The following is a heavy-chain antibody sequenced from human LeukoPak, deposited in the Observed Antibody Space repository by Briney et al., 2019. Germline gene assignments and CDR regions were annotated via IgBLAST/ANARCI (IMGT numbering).Heavy chain of an antibody. Sequence: PGGSLRLSCAASGFTFSGYGMRWVRQAPGKGLEWVAVISYDGSNKYYADSVKGRFTISRDNSKNTLYLQMNSLRAEDTAVYYCAKVPSHRLLWFGELWDSFDYWGQGTLVTVSS. CDR3: AKVPSHRLLWFGELWDSFDY. D-gene: IGHD3-10*01. J-gene: IGHJ4*02. V-gene: IGHV3-30*18. CDR1: GFTFSGYG. CDR2: ISYDGSNK.